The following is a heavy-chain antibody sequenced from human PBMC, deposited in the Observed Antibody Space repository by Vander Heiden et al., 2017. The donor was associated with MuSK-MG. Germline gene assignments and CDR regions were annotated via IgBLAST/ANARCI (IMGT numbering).Heavy chain of an antibody. Sequence: LQESGPGLVKPSETLSLPCPVSGGSISSYYWSWIRQPPGKGLEWIGYIYYSGSTNYNPSLKSRVTISVDTSKNQSSLKLSSVTAADTAVYYCARIPAYGEYVDYWGQGTLVTVSS. D-gene: IGHD4-17*01. CDR1: GGSISSYY. J-gene: IGHJ4*02. CDR2: IYYSGST. CDR3: ARIPAYGEYVDY. V-gene: IGHV4-59*01.